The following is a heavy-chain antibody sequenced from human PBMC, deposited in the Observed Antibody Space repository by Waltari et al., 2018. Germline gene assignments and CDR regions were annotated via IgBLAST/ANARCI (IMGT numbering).Heavy chain of an antibody. CDR2: IDMDGTPK. J-gene: IGHJ4*02. V-gene: IGHV3-74*01. Sequence: EVQLVESGGGLVEPGGSLTLSCTASGFSFRHYWMHWVRQAPGRGLEPVSLIDMDGTPKFYADSVKGRFTISRDNPRDTLYLQMNSLRPEDTAVYYCARDNRGSIDYWGQGALVTVSS. D-gene: IGHD3-10*01. CDR1: GFSFRHYW. CDR3: ARDNRGSIDY.